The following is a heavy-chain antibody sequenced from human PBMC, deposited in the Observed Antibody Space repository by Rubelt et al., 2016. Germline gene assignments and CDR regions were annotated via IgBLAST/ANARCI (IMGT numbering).Heavy chain of an antibody. CDR1: GYTFTSYG. V-gene: IGHV1-18*01. Sequence: QVQLVQSGAEVKKPGASVKVSCKASGYTFTSYGISWVRQAPGQGLEWMGWISAYDGNTNYAQKIQGRGTMTTDTSTSTAYMELRRLRSDDTAVYFCARDQLALYAFDIWGQGTMVTVSS. J-gene: IGHJ3*02. CDR3: ARDQLALYAFDI. D-gene: IGHD1-1*01. CDR2: ISAYDGNT.